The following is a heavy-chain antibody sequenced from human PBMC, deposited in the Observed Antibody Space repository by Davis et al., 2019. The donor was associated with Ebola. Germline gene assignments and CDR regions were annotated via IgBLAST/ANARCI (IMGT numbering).Heavy chain of an antibody. CDR2: IWYDGSNK. Sequence: GGSLRLSCAASGFTFSSYGMHWVRQAPGKGLEWVAVIWYDGSNKYYADSVKGRFTISRDNAKNSLYLQMNSLRAEDTAVYYCARDGPYSSSSLFFDDYGMDVWGQGTTVTVSS. CDR3: ARDGPYSSSSLFFDDYGMDV. J-gene: IGHJ6*02. D-gene: IGHD6-6*01. CDR1: GFTFSSYG. V-gene: IGHV3-33*01.